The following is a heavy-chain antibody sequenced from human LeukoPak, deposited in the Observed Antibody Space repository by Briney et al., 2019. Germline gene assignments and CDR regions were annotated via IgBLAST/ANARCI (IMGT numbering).Heavy chain of an antibody. J-gene: IGHJ5*02. CDR1: GFSFSSYS. Sequence: GGSLRLSCAVSGFSFSSYSMNWVRLAPGKGLEWVSYISSSSSTIYYADSVKGRFTISRDNAKNSPYLQMNSLRDEDTAVYYCAGRSVPTAMRYNWFDPWGQGTLVTVSS. D-gene: IGHD2-2*01. CDR2: ISSSSSTI. CDR3: AGRSVPTAMRYNWFDP. V-gene: IGHV3-48*02.